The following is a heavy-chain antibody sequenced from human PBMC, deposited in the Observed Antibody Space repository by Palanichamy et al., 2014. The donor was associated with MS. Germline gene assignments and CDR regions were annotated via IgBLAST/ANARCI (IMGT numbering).Heavy chain of an antibody. CDR1: GFSFSGSA. V-gene: IGHV3-73*01. CDR2: IRSKANSYAT. D-gene: IGHD4-11*01. CDR3: TRDPTGTKWDYFDY. J-gene: IGHJ4*02. Sequence: EVQLVESGGGLVQPGGSLKLSCAASGFSFSGSAMHWVRQASGKGLEWVGRIRSKANSYATEYAASVKGRFTLSRDDSENTAYLQMYSLKTEDTAVYYCTRDPTGTKWDYFDYWGQGTLVTVSS.